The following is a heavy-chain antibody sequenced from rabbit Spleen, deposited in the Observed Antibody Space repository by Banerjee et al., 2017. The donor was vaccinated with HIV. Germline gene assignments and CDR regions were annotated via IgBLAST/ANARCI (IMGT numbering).Heavy chain of an antibody. J-gene: IGHJ4*01. D-gene: IGHD2-1*01. CDR1: GFSFSSNW. CDR2: IDTSDGDT. CDR3: VRDQAGDADYGPYYLNL. Sequence: QSLEESGGGLVKPGGTLTLTCTVSGFSFSSNWICWVRQAPGKGLEWIACIDTSDGDTDYANWPKGRFTISSHNAQNTLYLQLSSLTAADTATYFCVRDQAGDADYGPYYLNLWGPGTLVTVS. V-gene: IGHV1S40*01.